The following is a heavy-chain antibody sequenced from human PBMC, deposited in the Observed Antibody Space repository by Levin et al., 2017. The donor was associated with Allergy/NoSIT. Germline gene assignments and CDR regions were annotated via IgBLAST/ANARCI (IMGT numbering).Heavy chain of an antibody. V-gene: IGHV3-66*01. Sequence: GGSLRLSCAASGFTVSSNYMNWVRQAPGKGLEWVSVIYSGGSTYYADSVKGRFTISRDNSKNTLYLQMNSLRAEDTAVYYCASRYDFSSGFLFWGQGTLVTVSS. CDR2: IYSGGST. D-gene: IGHD3-3*01. CDR3: ASRYDFSSGFLF. CDR1: GFTVSSNY. J-gene: IGHJ4*02.